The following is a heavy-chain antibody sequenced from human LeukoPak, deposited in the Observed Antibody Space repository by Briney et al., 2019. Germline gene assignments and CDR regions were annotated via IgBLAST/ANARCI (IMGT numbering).Heavy chain of an antibody. J-gene: IGHJ4*02. V-gene: IGHV3-66*02. D-gene: IGHD3-3*01. Sequence: GGSLRLSCAASGFTVSSNYMSWVRQAPGKGLEWVSVIYSGGSTYYADSVKGRFTISRDNSMNTLYLQMNSLRAEDTAVYYCARDSRLTTIFGVVSNWGQGTLVTVSS. CDR3: ARDSRLTTIFGVVSN. CDR2: IYSGGST. CDR1: GFTVSSNY.